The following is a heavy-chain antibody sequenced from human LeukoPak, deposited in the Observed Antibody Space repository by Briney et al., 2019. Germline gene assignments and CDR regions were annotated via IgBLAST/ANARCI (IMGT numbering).Heavy chain of an antibody. V-gene: IGHV1-18*01. J-gene: IGHJ4*02. CDR2: ISAYNGNT. Sequence: ASVKVSCKASGYIFTSYGISWVRQAPGQGLEWMGWISAYNGNTNYAQKLQGRVTMTTDTSTSTAYMELRSLRSDDTAVYYCASSPGYCSSTSCYSLRFDYWGQGTLVTVSS. CDR1: GYIFTSYG. CDR3: ASSPGYCSSTSCYSLRFDY. D-gene: IGHD2-2*01.